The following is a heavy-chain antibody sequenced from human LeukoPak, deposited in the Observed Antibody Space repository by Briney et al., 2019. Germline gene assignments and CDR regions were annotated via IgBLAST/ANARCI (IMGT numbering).Heavy chain of an antibody. V-gene: IGHV4-39*07. CDR3: ARVGDIVVVPAAWFDY. J-gene: IGHJ4*02. CDR1: GGSISSSSYY. D-gene: IGHD2-2*01. CDR2: IYYSGST. Sequence: SETLSLTCTVSGGSISSSSYYWGWIRQPPGKGLEWIGSIYYSGSTYYNPSLKSRVTISVDTSKNQFSLKLSSVTAADTAVYYCARVGDIVVVPAAWFDYWGQGTLVTVSS.